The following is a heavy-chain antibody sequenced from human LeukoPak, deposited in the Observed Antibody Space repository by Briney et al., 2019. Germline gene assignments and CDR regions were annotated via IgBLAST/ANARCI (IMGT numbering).Heavy chain of an antibody. Sequence: SVTVSCTASGGTFSSYAISWVRQAPGQGLEWMGGIIPIFGTANYAQKFQGRVTITADESTSTAYMELSSLRSEDTAVYYCTRVKRYYYDSSGYYFDYWGQGTLVTVSS. CDR3: TRVKRYYYDSSGYYFDY. V-gene: IGHV1-69*13. CDR2: IIPIFGTA. CDR1: GGTFSSYA. D-gene: IGHD3-22*01. J-gene: IGHJ4*02.